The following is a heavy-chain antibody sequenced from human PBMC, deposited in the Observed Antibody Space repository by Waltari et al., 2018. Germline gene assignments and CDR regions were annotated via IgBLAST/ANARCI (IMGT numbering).Heavy chain of an antibody. V-gene: IGHV4-31*03. Sequence: QVQLQESGPGLVKPSQTLSLTCTVSGCSISSGGYYWSWIRQHPGKGLEWIGYIYYSGSTYYNPSLKSRVTISVDTSKNQFSLKLSSVTAADTAVYYCASQRGYSYGTSGYYGMDVWGQGTTVTVSS. CDR3: ASQRGYSYGTSGYYGMDV. J-gene: IGHJ6*02. CDR2: IYYSGST. D-gene: IGHD5-18*01. CDR1: GCSISSGGYY.